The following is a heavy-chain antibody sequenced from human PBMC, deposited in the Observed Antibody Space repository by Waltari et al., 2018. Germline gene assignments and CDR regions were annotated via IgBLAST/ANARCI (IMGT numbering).Heavy chain of an antibody. J-gene: IGHJ4*02. CDR1: GFYFSHHR. CDR3: VQGIGDS. CDR2: INSDGTMT. V-gene: IGHV3-74*03. Sequence: VQLVESGGGFTQPGRSLSLSFAASGFYFSHHRMHWVRQVPGRGLVWVSRINSDGTMTTYADSVKGRFTISRDNARKMLYLQMNSLRREDTAIYYCVQGIGDSWGQGTLVTVSS. D-gene: IGHD3-10*01.